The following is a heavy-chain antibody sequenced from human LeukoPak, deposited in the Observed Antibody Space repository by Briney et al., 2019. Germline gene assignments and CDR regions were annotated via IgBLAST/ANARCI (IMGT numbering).Heavy chain of an antibody. CDR2: ISNNGGYT. Sequence: GGSLRLSCAASGFTFSSSAMSWVRQAPGKGLEWVSAISNNGGYTYYADSVQGRFTTSKDNSKNTLFLQMNSLRAEDTAIYYCAKYGPQDSGSSHFDYWGQGALVTVSS. J-gene: IGHJ4*02. CDR1: GFTFSSSA. V-gene: IGHV3-23*01. CDR3: AKYGPQDSGSSHFDY. D-gene: IGHD1-26*01.